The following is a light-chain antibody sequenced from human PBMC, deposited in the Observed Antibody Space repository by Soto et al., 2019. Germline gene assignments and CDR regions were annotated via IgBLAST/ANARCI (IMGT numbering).Light chain of an antibody. CDR1: QNIRSR. Sequence: DCQLTQSQSTLSASLGERVTISCRASQNIRSRLAWFQQKPGKAPKLLIYDASSLESGVPQRFSGSGSGTEFTLTISSLQTDDFSTYYCQQYHSYWTFGQGTKVDIK. V-gene: IGKV1-5*01. CDR3: QQYHSYWT. J-gene: IGKJ1*01. CDR2: DAS.